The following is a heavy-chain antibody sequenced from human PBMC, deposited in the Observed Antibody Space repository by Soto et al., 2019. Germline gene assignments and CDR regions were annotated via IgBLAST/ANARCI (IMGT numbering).Heavy chain of an antibody. CDR1: GGTFSSYT. CDR2: IIPILGIA. J-gene: IGHJ3*01. D-gene: IGHD4-4*01. CDR3: ARMRLQDDAFDL. Sequence: HVQLVQSGAEVKKPGSSVKVSCKASGGTFSSYTISWVRQAPGQGLEWMGRIIPILGIANYAQKFQGRVTITADKSTSTAYMELSSLRSEDTAVYYCARMRLQDDAFDLWGQGTMVTVSS. V-gene: IGHV1-69*02.